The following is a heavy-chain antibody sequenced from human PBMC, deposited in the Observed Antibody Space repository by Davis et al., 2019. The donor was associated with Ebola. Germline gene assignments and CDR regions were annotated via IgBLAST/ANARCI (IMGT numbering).Heavy chain of an antibody. D-gene: IGHD1-26*01. CDR1: GGSISSSSHY. V-gene: IGHV3-23*01. CDR2: ISGSGGST. J-gene: IGHJ3*02. CDR3: AKGNSGSYLGAFDI. Sequence: PGGSLRLSCTVSGGSISSSSHYWGWIRQPPGKGLEWVSAISGSGGSTYYADSVKGRFTISRDNSKNTLYLQMNSLRAEDTAVYYCAKGNSGSYLGAFDIWGQGTMVTVSS.